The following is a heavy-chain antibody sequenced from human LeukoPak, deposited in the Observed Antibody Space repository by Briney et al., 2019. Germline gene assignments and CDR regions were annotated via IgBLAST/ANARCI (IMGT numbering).Heavy chain of an antibody. Sequence: GASVKVSCKASGYTFTDYYMHWAQQAPGKGLEWMGRVDPEDGEIMYAERFQGRVTMTADTPTDTAYMELSSLTSEDTAVYYCATSSESYSVIDYWGQGTLVTVSS. V-gene: IGHV1-69-2*01. CDR2: VDPEDGEI. J-gene: IGHJ4*02. D-gene: IGHD1-26*01. CDR3: ATSSESYSVIDY. CDR1: GYTFTDYY.